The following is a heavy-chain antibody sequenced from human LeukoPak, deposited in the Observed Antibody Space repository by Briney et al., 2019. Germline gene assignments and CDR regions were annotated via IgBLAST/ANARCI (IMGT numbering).Heavy chain of an antibody. D-gene: IGHD1-26*01. CDR3: AKAPGGRFDY. J-gene: IGHJ4*02. CDR1: GFTFSRNP. Sequence: GGSLRLSCAASGFTFSRNPMSWVRQAPGKGLEWVSGISGSGGRTYYADSVKGRFTISRDNSKNTLYLQMNSLRAEDTAVYYCAKAPGGRFDYWGQGTLVTVSS. CDR2: ISGSGGRT. V-gene: IGHV3-23*01.